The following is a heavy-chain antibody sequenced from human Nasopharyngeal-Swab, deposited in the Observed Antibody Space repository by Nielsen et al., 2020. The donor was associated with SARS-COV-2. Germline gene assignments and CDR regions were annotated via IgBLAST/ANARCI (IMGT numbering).Heavy chain of an antibody. D-gene: IGHD4-11*01. Sequence: SLKISCAASGFTFKNYGMHWVRQAPGKGLEWVAVTSPDGTNKYYADSVKGRFSISRDNSKNTLFLEMNSLRAADTAVYYCAKSMTTLIAYYYYGADVWGQGTTVTVSS. CDR1: GFTFKNYG. CDR2: TSPDGTNK. CDR3: AKSMTTLIAYYYYGADV. V-gene: IGHV3-30*18. J-gene: IGHJ6*02.